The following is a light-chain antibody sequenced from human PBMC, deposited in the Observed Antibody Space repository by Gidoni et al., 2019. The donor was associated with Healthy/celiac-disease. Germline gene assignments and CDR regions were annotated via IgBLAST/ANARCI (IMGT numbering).Light chain of an antibody. CDR1: QSISSY. CDR3: QQSYSTLLT. Sequence: DIKMNQSPSSLSASVGDRVTITCRASQSISSYLNWYQQKQGKAPKLLIYAASSLQSGVPSRFIGSGSGTDFTLTICSLQPEDFATYYCQQSYSTLLTFGGGTKVEIK. V-gene: IGKV1-39*01. CDR2: AAS. J-gene: IGKJ4*01.